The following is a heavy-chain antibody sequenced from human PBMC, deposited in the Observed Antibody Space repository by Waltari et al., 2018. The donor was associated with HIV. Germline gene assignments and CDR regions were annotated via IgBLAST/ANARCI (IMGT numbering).Heavy chain of an antibody. Sequence: EVQLLESGGVLVQPGGSLRLSCAASGFTFSSNAMNWVRQAPGKGLEWVSTISGSGGSTYYADSVKGRFTISRDNSKNTLYLQMDSLRAEDTAVYYCAKDAAISLWGQGTLVTVSS. V-gene: IGHV3-23*01. CDR2: ISGSGGST. J-gene: IGHJ4*02. CDR1: GFTFSSNA. CDR3: AKDAAISL. D-gene: IGHD3-3*01.